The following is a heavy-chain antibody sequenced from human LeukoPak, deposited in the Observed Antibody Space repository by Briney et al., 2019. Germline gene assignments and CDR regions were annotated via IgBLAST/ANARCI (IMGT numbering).Heavy chain of an antibody. CDR2: IHHSGRT. CDR3: ARGGNYWPQWWFDP. J-gene: IGHJ5*02. V-gene: IGHV4-38-2*02. Sequence: SETLSLTCTVSGYSISSDYYWGWIRQPPGKGLEWIGSIHHSGRTYYNPSLKSRVTMSLDASKNQFSLELNSVTPADTAVYYCARGGNYWPQWWFDPWGRGTLVSVSS. D-gene: IGHD1-26*01. CDR1: GYSISSDYY.